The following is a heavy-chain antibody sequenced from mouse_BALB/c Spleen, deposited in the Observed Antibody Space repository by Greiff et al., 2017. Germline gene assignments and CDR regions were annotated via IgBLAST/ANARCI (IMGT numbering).Heavy chain of an antibody. Sequence: QVQLQQPGAELVKPGASVKLSCKASGYTFTSYWMHWVKQRPGQGLEWIGEINPSNGRTNYNEKFKSKATLTVDKSSSTAYMQLSSLTSEDSAVYYCAREWDYYAMDYWGQGTSVTVSS. CDR1: GYTFTSYW. D-gene: IGHD1-3*01. V-gene: IGHV1S81*02. CDR3: AREWDYYAMDY. J-gene: IGHJ4*01. CDR2: INPSNGRT.